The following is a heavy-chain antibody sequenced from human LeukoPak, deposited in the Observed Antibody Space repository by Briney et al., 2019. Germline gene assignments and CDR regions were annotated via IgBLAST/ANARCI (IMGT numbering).Heavy chain of an antibody. J-gene: IGHJ4*02. CDR1: GFTVSSSY. Sequence: PGGSLRLSCAASGFTVSSSYMSWVHQAPGKGLEWVSVIYSGGSTYYADSVKGRFTISRDNSKNTLYLQMNSLRAEDTAVYYCARGTTYYYGSGSFIDYWGQGTLVTVSS. V-gene: IGHV3-66*01. D-gene: IGHD3-10*01. CDR2: IYSGGST. CDR3: ARGTTYYYGSGSFIDY.